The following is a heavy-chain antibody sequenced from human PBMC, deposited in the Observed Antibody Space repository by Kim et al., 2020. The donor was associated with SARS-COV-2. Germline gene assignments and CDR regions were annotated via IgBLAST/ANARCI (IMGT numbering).Heavy chain of an antibody. Sequence: GGSLRLSCAASEFTFSQFWMNWVRQAPGKGLEWVANIKYDGSEKNYVGSVKGRFTISRDNAKNSLYLQMNSLRAEDTAVYYCARGARWVDPWGQGTLVTV. CDR2: IKYDGSEK. CDR1: EFTFSQFW. V-gene: IGHV3-7*01. J-gene: IGHJ5*02. CDR3: ARGARWVDP.